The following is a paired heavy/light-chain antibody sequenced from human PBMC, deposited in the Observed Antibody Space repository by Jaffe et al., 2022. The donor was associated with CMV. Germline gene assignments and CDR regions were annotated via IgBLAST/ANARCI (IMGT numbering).Light chain of an antibody. J-gene: IGKJ2*01. CDR3: QQYGTSPPT. Sequence: DIVLTQSPGSLSLSPGERATLSCRASQSVRNNYLAWYQQRPGQPPRLLINGASNRATGIPDRFSGSGSGTDFTLTISRLDPEDFAVYFCQQYGTSPPTFGRGTKLEIK. V-gene: IGKV3-20*01. CDR2: GAS. CDR1: QSVRNNY.
Heavy chain of an antibody. Sequence: EVQLAQSGGGLVQPGGSLRLSCEASGFTFSDYEMNWVRQTPGKGLEWVSYISNSGTTIYYADSVKGRFTISRDNAKKSLYLQMNSLRAEDTALYYCARDKYLRLTLLREPHDALDLWGQGTMVTVSS. CDR3: ARDKYLRLTLLREPHDALDL. J-gene: IGHJ3*01. V-gene: IGHV3-48*03. CDR1: GFTFSDYE. CDR2: ISNSGTTI. D-gene: IGHD3-10*01.